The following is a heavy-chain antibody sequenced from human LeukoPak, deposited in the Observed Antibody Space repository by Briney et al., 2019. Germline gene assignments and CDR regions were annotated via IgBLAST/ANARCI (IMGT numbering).Heavy chain of an antibody. D-gene: IGHD2-2*01. CDR3: ARDGGIIVVVPAVDY. V-gene: IGHV1-18*04. J-gene: IGHJ4*02. CDR1: GYTFTSYG. CDR2: ISAYNGNT. Sequence: ASVKVSCKASGYTFTSYGISWVRQAPEQGLEWTGWISAYNGNTNYAQKLQGRVTMTTDTSTSTAYMELRSLRSDDTAVYYCARDGGIIVVVPAVDYWGQGTLVTVSS.